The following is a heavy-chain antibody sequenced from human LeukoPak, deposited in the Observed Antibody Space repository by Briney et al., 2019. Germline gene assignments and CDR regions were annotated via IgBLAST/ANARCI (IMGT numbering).Heavy chain of an antibody. CDR1: GFTFSSYA. V-gene: IGHV3-23*01. CDR3: AKEHILTGYSDC. J-gene: IGHJ4*02. D-gene: IGHD3-9*01. Sequence: GGSLRLSCAASGFTFSSYAMSWVRQAPGKGLEWVSPISADGRSTYYADSVQGRFTISRDNSKNTLYLQMNSLRAEDTAVYYCAKEHILTGYSDCWGQGTLVTVSS. CDR2: ISADGRST.